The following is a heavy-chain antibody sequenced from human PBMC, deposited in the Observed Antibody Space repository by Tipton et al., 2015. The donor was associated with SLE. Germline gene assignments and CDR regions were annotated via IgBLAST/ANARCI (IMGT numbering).Heavy chain of an antibody. D-gene: IGHD4-17*01. Sequence: SLRLSCAASGFTFSSYAMSWVRQAPGKGLEWVPAISGSGGSTYYADSVKGRFTISRDNSKNTLYLEMNSLRAEDTAVYYCAKCLDYGDYGLDYWGQGTLVTVSS. V-gene: IGHV3-23*01. J-gene: IGHJ4*02. CDR1: GFTFSSYA. CDR2: ISGSGGST. CDR3: AKCLDYGDYGLDY.